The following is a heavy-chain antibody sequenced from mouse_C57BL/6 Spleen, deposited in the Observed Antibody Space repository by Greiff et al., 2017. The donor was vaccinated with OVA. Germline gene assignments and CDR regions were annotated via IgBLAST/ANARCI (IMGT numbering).Heavy chain of an antibody. CDR1: GYSFTGYY. CDR2: INPSTGGT. V-gene: IGHV1-42*01. Sequence: EVKLQESGPELVKPGASVKISCKASGYSFTGYYMNWVKQSPEKSLEWIGEINPSTGGTTYNQKFKAKATLTVDKSSSTAYMQLKSLTSEDSAVYYCAPIYYGNSFAYWGQGTLVTVSA. D-gene: IGHD2-1*01. J-gene: IGHJ3*01. CDR3: APIYYGNSFAY.